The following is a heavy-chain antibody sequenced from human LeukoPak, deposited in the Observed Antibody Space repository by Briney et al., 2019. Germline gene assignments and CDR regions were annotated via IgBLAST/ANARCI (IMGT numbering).Heavy chain of an antibody. CDR3: ARDYYYGSGSSYAFDI. V-gene: IGHV1-2*02. CDR1: GYTFTGYY. Sequence: ASVKVSCKASGYTFTGYYMHWVRQAPGQGLEWMGWINPNSGGTNYAQKFQGRVTMTRDTSISTAYMELSRLRSDDTAVYYCARDYYYGSGSSYAFDIWGQGTMVTVSS. CDR2: INPNSGGT. D-gene: IGHD3-10*01. J-gene: IGHJ3*02.